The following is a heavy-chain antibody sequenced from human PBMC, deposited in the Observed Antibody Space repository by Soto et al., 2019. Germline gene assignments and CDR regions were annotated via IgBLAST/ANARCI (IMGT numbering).Heavy chain of an antibody. D-gene: IGHD6-13*01. V-gene: IGHV3-23*01. Sequence: VGSLRLSCAASGFTFSSYAMSWVRQAPGKGLEWVSAISGSGGSTYYADSVKGRFTISRDNSENTLYLQMNSLRAEDTAVYYCAKGKYRQQPILDYWGQGTLVTVSS. CDR1: GFTFSSYA. J-gene: IGHJ4*02. CDR2: ISGSGGST. CDR3: AKGKYRQQPILDY.